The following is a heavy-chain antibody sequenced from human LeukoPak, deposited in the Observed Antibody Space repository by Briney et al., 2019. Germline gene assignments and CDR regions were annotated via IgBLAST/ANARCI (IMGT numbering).Heavy chain of an antibody. J-gene: IGHJ4*01. D-gene: IGHD3-10*01. CDR3: ARARRMVRGSWMFDF. V-gene: IGHV4-4*07. CDR1: GGSISSYY. CDR2: IFTTGST. Sequence: KASETLSLTCTVSGGSISSYYWSWIRQPPGKGLEWVGRIFTTGSTTYNPSLKSRLSMSVDVSKNQFSLGLNSVTAADTGVYYCARARRMVRGSWMFDFWGHGILVTVSS.